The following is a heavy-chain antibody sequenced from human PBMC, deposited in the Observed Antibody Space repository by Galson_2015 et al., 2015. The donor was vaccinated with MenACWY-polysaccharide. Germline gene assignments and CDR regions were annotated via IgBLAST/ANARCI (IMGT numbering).Heavy chain of an antibody. CDR2: IYHTGTT. CDR1: GGSISSNHW. V-gene: IGHV4-4*02. CDR3: AKYISGSSYVGIY. D-gene: IGHD1-26*01. Sequence: SETLSLTCAVSGGSISSNHWWSWVRQPPGKGLEWIGEIYHTGTTNYNPSLESRLTISVDKSQSQFSLKLASVTAADTAVYYCAKYISGSSYVGIYWGQGILVTVSS. J-gene: IGHJ4*02.